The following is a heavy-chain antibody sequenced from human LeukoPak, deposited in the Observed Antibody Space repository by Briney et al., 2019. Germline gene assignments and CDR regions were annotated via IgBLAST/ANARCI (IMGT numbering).Heavy chain of an antibody. Sequence: PGRSLRLSRAASGFTFSRYAMHWVRQAPGKGLEWVAVISYDGSNKYYVGSVKGRFTISRDNSKNTLYLQMNSLRTEDTAVYYCARDGYGLDTPMVSTVFDCWGQGTLVTVSS. CDR2: ISYDGSNK. CDR3: ARDGYGLDTPMVSTVFDC. J-gene: IGHJ4*02. CDR1: GFTFSRYA. D-gene: IGHD5-18*01. V-gene: IGHV3-30-3*01.